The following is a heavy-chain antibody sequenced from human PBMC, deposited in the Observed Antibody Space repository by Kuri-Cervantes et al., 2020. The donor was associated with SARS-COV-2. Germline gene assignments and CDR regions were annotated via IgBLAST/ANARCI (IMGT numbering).Heavy chain of an antibody. CDR2: INPSGGST. J-gene: IGHJ4*02. CDR1: GYTFTSYY. D-gene: IGHD5-12*01. Sequence: GGSLRLSCKASGYTFTSYYMHWVRQAPGQGREWMGIINPSGGSTSYAQKFQGRVTMTRDTSTSTVYMELSSLRSEDTAVYYCARSGYDRAGYFDYWGQGTLVTVSS. CDR3: ARSGYDRAGYFDY. V-gene: IGHV1-46*01.